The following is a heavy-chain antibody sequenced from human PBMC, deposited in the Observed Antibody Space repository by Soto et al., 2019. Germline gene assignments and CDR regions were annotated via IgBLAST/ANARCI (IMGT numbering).Heavy chain of an antibody. D-gene: IGHD3-3*01. J-gene: IGHJ4*02. CDR3: ARASTYYDFWSGYSYFDY. CDR2: INPNSGGT. V-gene: IGHV1-2*04. CDR1: GYTFTGYY. Sequence: QVQLVQSGAEVKKPGASVKVSCKASGYTFTGYYMHWVRQAPGQGLEWRGWINPNSGGTNYAQKFQGWVTMTRDTSISTAYMELSRLRSDDTAVYYCARASTYYDFWSGYSYFDYWGQGTLVTVSS.